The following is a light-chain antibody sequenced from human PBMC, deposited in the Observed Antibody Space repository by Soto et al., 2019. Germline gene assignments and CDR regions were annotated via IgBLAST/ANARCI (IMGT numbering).Light chain of an antibody. CDR1: SSDVGATDY. V-gene: IGLV2-8*01. CDR2: EVN. Sequence: QSALTQPPSASGSPGQSVAISCTGTSSDVGATDYVSWYQQHSGKAPKLLLYEVNKRPSGVPDRFSGSKSGNTASLTVSALQADDEADYYCISHAGASNVLGTGNKLTVL. CDR3: ISHAGASNV. J-gene: IGLJ1*01.